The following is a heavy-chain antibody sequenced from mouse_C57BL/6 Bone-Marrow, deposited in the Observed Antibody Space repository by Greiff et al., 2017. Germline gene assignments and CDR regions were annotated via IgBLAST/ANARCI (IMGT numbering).Heavy chain of an antibody. CDR2: IYPGSGNT. CDR1: GYTFTDYY. CDR3: ARWAYSNFYYAMDY. J-gene: IGHJ4*01. Sequence: VQLQQSGAELVRPGASVKLSCKASGYTFTDYYINWVKQRPGQGLEWIARIYPGSGNTYYNEKFKGKATLTAEKSSSTAYMQLSSLTSEDSAVYFCARWAYSNFYYAMDYWGQGTSVTVSS. D-gene: IGHD2-5*01. V-gene: IGHV1-76*01.